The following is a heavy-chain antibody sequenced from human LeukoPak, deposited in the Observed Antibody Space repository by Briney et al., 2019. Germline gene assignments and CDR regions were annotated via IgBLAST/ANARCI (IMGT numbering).Heavy chain of an antibody. Sequence: GGSLRLSCAASGFTFSDYYMTWIRQAPGKGLEWVSYISNSGSTIYYADSVKGRFTISRDNAKNSLYLQMNSLRAEDTAVYYCARVGSIAAAGTPDYWGQGTLVTVSS. CDR3: ARVGSIAAAGTPDY. CDR1: GFTFSDYY. D-gene: IGHD6-13*01. CDR2: ISNSGSTI. J-gene: IGHJ4*02. V-gene: IGHV3-11*01.